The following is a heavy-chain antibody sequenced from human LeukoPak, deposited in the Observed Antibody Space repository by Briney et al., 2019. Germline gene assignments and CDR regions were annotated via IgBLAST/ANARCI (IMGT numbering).Heavy chain of an antibody. CDR3: TRGPYSNLGRFDY. Sequence: SETLSLTCTVSGGSISSGGYYWSWIRQHPGKGLEWIGYIYYSGSTYYNPSLKSRVTISVDTSKNQFSLKLSSVIAADTAVYYCTRGPYSNLGRFDYWGQGTLVTVSS. CDR2: IYYSGST. D-gene: IGHD4-11*01. V-gene: IGHV4-31*03. J-gene: IGHJ4*02. CDR1: GGSISSGGYY.